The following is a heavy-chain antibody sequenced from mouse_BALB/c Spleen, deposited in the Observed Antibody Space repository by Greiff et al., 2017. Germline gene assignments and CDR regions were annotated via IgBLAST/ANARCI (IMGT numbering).Heavy chain of an antibody. D-gene: IGHD1-1*01. CDR3: ARDPIYYYGSREGMDY. CDR1: GFTFSDYY. J-gene: IGHJ4*01. Sequence: EVKLVESGGGLVKPGGSLKLSCAASGFTFSDYYMYWVRQTPEKRLEWVATISDGGSYTYYPDSVKGRFTIARDNAKNNLYLQMSSLKSEDTAMYYCARDPIYYYGSREGMDYWGQGTSVTVSS. CDR2: ISDGGSYT. V-gene: IGHV5-4*02.